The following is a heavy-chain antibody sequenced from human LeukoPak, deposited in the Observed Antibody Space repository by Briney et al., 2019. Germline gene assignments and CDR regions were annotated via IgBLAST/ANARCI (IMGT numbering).Heavy chain of an antibody. D-gene: IGHD6-19*01. CDR3: TTDRIAVADPFDY. CDR2: IKSKTDGGTT. V-gene: IGHV3-15*01. Sequence: PGGSLRLSCAASGLTFSNAWMSWVRQAPGKGLEWVGRIKSKTDGGTTDYAAPVKGRFTISRDDSKNTLYLQMNSLKTEDTAVYYCTTDRIAVADPFDYWGQGTLVTVSS. J-gene: IGHJ4*02. CDR1: GLTFSNAW.